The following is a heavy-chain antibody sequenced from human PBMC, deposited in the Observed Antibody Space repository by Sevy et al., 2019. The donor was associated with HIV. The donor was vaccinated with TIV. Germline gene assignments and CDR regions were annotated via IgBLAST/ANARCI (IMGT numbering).Heavy chain of an antibody. D-gene: IGHD6-19*01. CDR3: AKDTEASGWYYFDY. J-gene: IGHJ4*02. CDR2: ISWNSGSI. Sequence: GGCLRLSCAASGFTFDDYAMHCVRQAPGKGLEWVSGISWNSGSIGYADSVKGRFTISRDNAKNSLYLQMNSLRVEDTALYYCAKDTEASGWYYFDYWGQGTSVTVSS. V-gene: IGHV3-9*01. CDR1: GFTFDDYA.